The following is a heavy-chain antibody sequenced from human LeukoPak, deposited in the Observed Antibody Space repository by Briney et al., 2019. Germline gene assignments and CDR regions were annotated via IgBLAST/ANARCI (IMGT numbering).Heavy chain of an antibody. CDR3: ARDSGSYYFHDAFDI. J-gene: IGHJ3*02. CDR2: ISAYNGNT. CDR1: GYTFTSYG. D-gene: IGHD1-26*01. Sequence: VASVKVSCKASGYTFTSYGISWVRQAPGQGLEWMGWISAYNGNTNYAQELQGRVTMTTDTSTSTAYMELRSLRSDDTAVYYCARDSGSYYFHDAFDIWGQGTMVTVSS. V-gene: IGHV1-18*01.